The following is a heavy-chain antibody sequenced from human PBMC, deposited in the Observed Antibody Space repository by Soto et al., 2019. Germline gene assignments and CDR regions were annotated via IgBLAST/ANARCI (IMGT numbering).Heavy chain of an antibody. Sequence: SETLSLTCTVSGGSISSYYWSWIRQPPGKGLEWIGDIYYSGSTNYNPFLKSRVTISVDTSKNQFSLKLSSVTAADTAVYYCARAAVPAAIRNNWFDPWGQRTLVTVSS. CDR3: ARAAVPAAIRNNWFDP. D-gene: IGHD2-2*02. CDR1: GGSISSYY. V-gene: IGHV4-59*01. J-gene: IGHJ5*02. CDR2: IYYSGST.